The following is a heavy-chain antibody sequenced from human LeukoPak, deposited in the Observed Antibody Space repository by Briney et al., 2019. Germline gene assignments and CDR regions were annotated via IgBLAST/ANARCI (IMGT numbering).Heavy chain of an antibody. J-gene: IGHJ4*02. V-gene: IGHV3-30*03. CDR2: ISYDGSNK. D-gene: IGHD6-6*01. CDR3: ARWPYSSSYYFDY. CDR1: GFTFSSYG. Sequence: GGSLRLSCAASGFTFSSYGMHWVRQAPGKGLEWVAVISYDGSNKYYADSVKGRFTISRDNSKNSLYLQMNSLRAEDTAVYYCARWPYSSSYYFDYWGQGTLVTVSS.